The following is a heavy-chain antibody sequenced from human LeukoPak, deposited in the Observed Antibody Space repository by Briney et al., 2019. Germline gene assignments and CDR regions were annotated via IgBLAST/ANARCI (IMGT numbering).Heavy chain of an antibody. CDR1: GFTFNNYW. CDR3: AKMGYSYGTSRWDY. V-gene: IGHV3-74*01. Sequence: GGSLRLSCAAYGFTFNNYWIHWVRQVPGKGLVWVSRINNDGSSASYVDSVKGRFTISRDNAKNTLFLQMNSLRAEDTAVYYCAKMGYSYGTSRWDYWGQGTLVTVSS. D-gene: IGHD5-18*01. CDR2: INNDGSSA. J-gene: IGHJ4*02.